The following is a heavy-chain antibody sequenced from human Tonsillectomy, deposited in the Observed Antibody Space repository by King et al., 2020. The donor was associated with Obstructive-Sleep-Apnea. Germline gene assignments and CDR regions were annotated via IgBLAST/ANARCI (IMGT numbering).Heavy chain of an antibody. D-gene: IGHD3-22*01. CDR2: ISADGDT. Sequence: VQLVESGGGFVEPGGSLRLSCVGSGFTFNNYDMHWVRQPPGKGLEWVSGISADGDTYFLDSVRGRFMISRDDATKSLFLQMNSLRVGDTAVYFCARGDRNYYDTCGVDYWGQGNLVTVSS. J-gene: IGHJ4*02. CDR3: ARGDRNYYDTCGVDY. CDR1: GFTFNNYD. V-gene: IGHV3-13*01.